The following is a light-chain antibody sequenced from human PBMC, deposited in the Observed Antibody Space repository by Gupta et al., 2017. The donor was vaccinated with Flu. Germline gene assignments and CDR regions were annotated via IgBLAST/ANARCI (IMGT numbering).Light chain of an antibody. CDR2: DVI. J-gene: IGLJ2*01. CDR1: SNDIGGYDY. CDR3: CSYAGTYDVV. V-gene: IGLV2-11*01. Sequence: QSALTQPRSVSGSPGQSVTTSCTGTSNDIGGYDYVSWYQQNPDKAPKLMIYDVIKRPSGVPDRFSGSKSGDTASLTISGRLAEDAADYYCCSYAGTYDVVFGGGTKVTVL.